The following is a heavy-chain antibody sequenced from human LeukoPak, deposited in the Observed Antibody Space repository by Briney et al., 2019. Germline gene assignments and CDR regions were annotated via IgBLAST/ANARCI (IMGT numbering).Heavy chain of an antibody. Sequence: PSETLSLTCTVSGGSISSSSYYWGWIRQPPGKGLEWIGSIYYSGSTYYNPSLKSRVTISVDTSKNQFSLKLSSVTAADTAVYYCARPRITMVRGFNPWGQGTLVTVSS. V-gene: IGHV4-39*01. CDR1: GGSISSSSYY. CDR3: ARPRITMVRGFNP. D-gene: IGHD3-10*01. CDR2: IYYSGST. J-gene: IGHJ5*02.